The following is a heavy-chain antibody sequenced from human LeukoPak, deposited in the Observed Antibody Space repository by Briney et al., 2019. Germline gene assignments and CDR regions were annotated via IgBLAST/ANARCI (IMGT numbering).Heavy chain of an antibody. V-gene: IGHV4-4*09. CDR2: IYTSGST. D-gene: IGHD6-6*01. CDR3: ARGEVYSSSYYYYYYMDV. J-gene: IGHJ6*03. CDR1: GGSISSYY. Sequence: SETLSLTCTVSGGSISSYYWSWIRQPPGKGLEWIGDIYTSGSTNYSPSLKSRVTISVDTSKNQFSLKLSSVTAADTAVYYCARGEVYSSSYYYYYYMDVWGKGTTVTVSS.